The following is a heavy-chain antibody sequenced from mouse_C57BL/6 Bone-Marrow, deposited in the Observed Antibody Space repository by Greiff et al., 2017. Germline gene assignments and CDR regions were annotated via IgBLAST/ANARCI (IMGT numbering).Heavy chain of an antibody. CDR1: GYTFTSYW. D-gene: IGHD1-1*01. J-gene: IGHJ1*03. Sequence: QVQLQQSGAELVKPGASVKLSCKASGYTFTSYWMQWVKQRPGQGLEWIGEIDPSDSYTNYNQKFKGKATLTVDTSSSTAYMQLSSLTSEDSAVYYCARGHYGNYWYFDVWGTGTTVTVSS. V-gene: IGHV1-50*01. CDR3: ARGHYGNYWYFDV. CDR2: IDPSDSYT.